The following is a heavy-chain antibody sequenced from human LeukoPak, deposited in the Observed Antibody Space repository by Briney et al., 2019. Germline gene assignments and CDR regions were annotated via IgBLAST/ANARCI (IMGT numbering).Heavy chain of an antibody. V-gene: IGHV4-59*01. CDR1: GGSISSYH. CDR2: IYYSGST. J-gene: IGHJ5*02. D-gene: IGHD3-16*01. Sequence: SETLSLTCTVSGGSISSYHRSWIRQPPGKGLEWIGYIYYSGSTNYNPSLKSRVTISVDTSKNQFSLKLSSVTAADTAVYYCAREGTGGNNWFDPWGQGTLVTVSS. CDR3: AREGTGGNNWFDP.